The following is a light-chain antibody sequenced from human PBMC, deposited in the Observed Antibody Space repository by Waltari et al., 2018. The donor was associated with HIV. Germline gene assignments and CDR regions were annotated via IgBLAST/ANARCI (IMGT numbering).Light chain of an antibody. CDR2: GAS. CDR1: QSVSSN. V-gene: IGKV3-15*01. CDR3: QQYNNWPVT. J-gene: IGKJ4*01. Sequence: EIVMTQSPATLSGSPGERATLSCRASQSVSSNLAWYQQKPGQAPRLLIYGASTRATGIPARFSGRGSGTEFTLTISSLQSEDFAVYYCQQYNNWPVTFGGGTKVEIK.